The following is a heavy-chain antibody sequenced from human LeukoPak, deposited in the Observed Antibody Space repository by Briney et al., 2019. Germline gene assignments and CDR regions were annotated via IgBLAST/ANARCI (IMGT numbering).Heavy chain of an antibody. J-gene: IGHJ6*03. CDR2: IYPGDSDT. D-gene: IGHD3-22*01. V-gene: IGHV5-51*01. CDR1: GYSFTSYW. Sequence: LGESLKISCKGSGYSFTSYWIGWVRQMPGKGLEWVGIIYPGDSDTRYSPSFQGQVTISADKSISTAYLQWSSLKASDTAMYYCARQSPRSRNYYDSSGYYPSLAHYYYYMDVWGKGTTVTVSS. CDR3: ARQSPRSRNYYDSSGYYPSLAHYYYYMDV.